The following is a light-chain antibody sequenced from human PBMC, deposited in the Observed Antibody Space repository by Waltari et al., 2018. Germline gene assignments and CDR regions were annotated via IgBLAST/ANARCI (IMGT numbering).Light chain of an antibody. CDR2: YRSDSEK. CDR3: MILHNNAVG. V-gene: IGLV5-45*02. J-gene: IGLJ3*02. CDR1: SDINFATCK. Sequence: QAVLTQPSSLSALPRPSAVSTCPLRSDINFATCKISWYQQRPGSPPHFLVKYRSDSEKRQGTGLPTRLSGSKDNSGHAGILRISGLQSGYEADYYCMILHNNAVGFGGGTKLTVL.